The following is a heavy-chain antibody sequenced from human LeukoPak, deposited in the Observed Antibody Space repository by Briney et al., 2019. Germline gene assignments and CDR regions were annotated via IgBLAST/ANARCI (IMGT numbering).Heavy chain of an antibody. CDR3: ARGGISGWDHYFDY. CDR1: GGSISSGSYY. D-gene: IGHD1-20*01. J-gene: IGHJ4*02. CDR2: IYTSGST. V-gene: IGHV4-61*02. Sequence: SETLSLTCTVSGGSISSGSYYWSWIRQPAGKGLEWIGRIYTSGSTNYNLSLKSRVTISVDTSKNQFSLKLSSVTAADTAVYYCARGGISGWDHYFDYWGQGTLVTVSS.